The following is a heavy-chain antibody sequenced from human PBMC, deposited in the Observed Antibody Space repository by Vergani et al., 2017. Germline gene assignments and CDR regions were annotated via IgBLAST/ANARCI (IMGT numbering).Heavy chain of an antibody. V-gene: IGHV3-23*04. CDR3: AGPQGTSAYYYGGFDY. Sequence: EVQLVESGGGLVQPGGSLRLSCATSGFTFSSNWMTWVRQAPGKGLEWVSAISGSGGSTYYADSVKGRFTISRDNSKNTLSLQMNSLTAEDTAIYYCAGPQGTSAYYYGGFDYWGQGILVTVSS. J-gene: IGHJ4*02. CDR2: ISGSGGST. CDR1: GFTFSSNW. D-gene: IGHD3-22*01.